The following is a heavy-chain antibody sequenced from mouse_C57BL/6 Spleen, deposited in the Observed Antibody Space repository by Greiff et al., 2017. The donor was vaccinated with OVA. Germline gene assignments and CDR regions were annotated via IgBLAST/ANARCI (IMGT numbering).Heavy chain of an antibody. Sequence: EVKLVESGGGLVQPGGSLSLSCAASGFTFTDYYMSWVRQPPGKALEWLGFIRNKANGYTTEYSASVKGRFTISRDNSQSILYLLMNALRAEDRATYYGARALGRYFDYWGQGTTLTVSS. V-gene: IGHV7-3*01. D-gene: IGHD4-1*01. J-gene: IGHJ2*01. CDR1: GFTFTDYY. CDR2: IRNKANGYTT. CDR3: ARALGRYFDY.